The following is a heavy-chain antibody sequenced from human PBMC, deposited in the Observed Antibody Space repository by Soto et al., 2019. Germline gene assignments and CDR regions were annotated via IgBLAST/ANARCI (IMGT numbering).Heavy chain of an antibody. CDR2: VIPIFGTA. CDR3: ARVFTRDYYGSGSYWSPTYYYGMDV. J-gene: IGHJ6*02. V-gene: IGHV1-69*13. Sequence: SVKVSCKASGGTFSSYAISWVRQAPGQGLEWMGGVIPIFGTANYAQKFQGRVTITADESTSTAYMELSSLRSEDTAVYYCARVFTRDYYGSGSYWSPTYYYGMDVWGQGTTVTVSS. CDR1: GGTFSSYA. D-gene: IGHD3-10*01.